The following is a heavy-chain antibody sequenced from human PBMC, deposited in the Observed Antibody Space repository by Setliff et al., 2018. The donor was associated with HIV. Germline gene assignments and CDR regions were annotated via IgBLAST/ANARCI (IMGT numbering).Heavy chain of an antibody. Sequence: PSETLSLTCAVYGGSFSDYYWSWVRQPPGKGLEWIGEITHSGSTNYSPSLQSRVTISVDTSKNQFSLKLSSVTAADTALYYCARKGYYDSSGYSALDYWGRGTLVTVSS. D-gene: IGHD3-22*01. J-gene: IGHJ4*02. CDR1: GGSFSDYY. CDR3: ARKGYYDSSGYSALDY. V-gene: IGHV4-34*01. CDR2: ITHSGST.